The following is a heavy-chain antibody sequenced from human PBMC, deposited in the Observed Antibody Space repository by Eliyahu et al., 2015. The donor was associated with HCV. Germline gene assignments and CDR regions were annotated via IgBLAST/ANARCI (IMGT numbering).Heavy chain of an antibody. Sequence: QLVESGGDLVQPGGSLRLSCAGSGFTFSNAGMTWVRQAPGKGLEWVANISPDGTEKYIVDSMKGRFTIFRDNARNSLYLQMNNLRVEDTAVYFCAKDRRVASLWGQGTQVTVSS. CDR1: GFTFSNAG. D-gene: IGHD6-6*01. V-gene: IGHV3-7*01. CDR2: ISPDGTEK. J-gene: IGHJ4*02. CDR3: AKDRRVASL.